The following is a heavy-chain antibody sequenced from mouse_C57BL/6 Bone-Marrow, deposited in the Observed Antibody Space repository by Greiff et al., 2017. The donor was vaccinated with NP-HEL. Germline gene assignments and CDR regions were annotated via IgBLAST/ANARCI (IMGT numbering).Heavy chain of an antibody. D-gene: IGHD1-1*01. CDR3: ARKAYYGRSYEFAY. CDR1: GYTFTTYW. V-gene: IGHV1-50*01. J-gene: IGHJ3*01. CDR2: IDPSDSYT. Sequence: QVQLQQPGAELVKPGASVKLSCKASGYTFTTYWMQWVKQRPGQGLEWIGEIDPSDSYTNYYQKFKGKATLTVDTSSSTANMQLSSLTSEDSAVYYCARKAYYGRSYEFAYWGQGTLVTVSA.